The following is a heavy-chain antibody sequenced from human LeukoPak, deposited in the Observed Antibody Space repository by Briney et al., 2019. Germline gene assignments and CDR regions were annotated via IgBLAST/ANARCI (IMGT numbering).Heavy chain of an antibody. J-gene: IGHJ5*02. CDR1: GYSTSSDNW. CDR2: IHYSGIT. V-gene: IGHV4-28*01. D-gene: IGHD4-23*01. Sequence: SETLSPTCAVSGYSTSSDNWWGWIRQPPGKGLEWIGYIHYSGITYYSPSLKSRVTLSVDTSKNQFSLRLSSVAAVDTAVYYCARKPNSIYWFDPWGQGTLVTVSS. CDR3: ARKPNSIYWFDP.